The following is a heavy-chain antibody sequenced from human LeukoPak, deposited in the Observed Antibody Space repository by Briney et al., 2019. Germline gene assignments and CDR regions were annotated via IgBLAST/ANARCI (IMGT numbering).Heavy chain of an antibody. Sequence: SETLSLTCTVSGYSISSGYYWGWIRQPPGKGLEWIGSIYHSGSTYYNPSLKSRVTISVDTSKNQFSLKLSSVTAADTAVYYCAGEYSRGNWFDPWGQGTLVTVSS. V-gene: IGHV4-38-2*02. J-gene: IGHJ5*02. D-gene: IGHD6-13*01. CDR2: IYHSGST. CDR3: AGEYSRGNWFDP. CDR1: GYSISSGYY.